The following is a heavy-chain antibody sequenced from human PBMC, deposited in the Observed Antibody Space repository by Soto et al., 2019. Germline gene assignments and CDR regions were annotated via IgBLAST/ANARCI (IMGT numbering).Heavy chain of an antibody. J-gene: IGHJ4*02. CDR3: AKGSIEYSASVDN. CDR2: ISARGGSS. CDR1: GFSFSSYA. V-gene: IGHV3-23*01. D-gene: IGHD5-12*01. Sequence: DVQLLESGGGLVQQGGSLRLSCAASGFSFSSYAMVWVRQAPGEGLEWVAVISARGGSSYFADSVKGRFTLSRDNSKNVLSLEMNSLRAEDTAIYFCAKGSIEYSASVDNWGQGTLVVVSS.